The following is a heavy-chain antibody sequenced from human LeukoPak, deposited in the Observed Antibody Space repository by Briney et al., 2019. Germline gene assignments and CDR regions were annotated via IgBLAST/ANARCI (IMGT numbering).Heavy chain of an antibody. CDR1: GGTFTSYA. J-gene: IGHJ4*02. CDR3: ASKKGRGYSYGRFDY. V-gene: IGHV1-69*06. CDR2: IIPIFGTA. D-gene: IGHD5-18*01. Sequence: ASVKVSCKAAGGTFTSYAISWVRQAPGQGLEWMGGIIPIFGTANYAQKFQGRVTITADKSTSTAYMELSSLRSEDTAVYYWASKKGRGYSYGRFDYWGQGTLVTVSS.